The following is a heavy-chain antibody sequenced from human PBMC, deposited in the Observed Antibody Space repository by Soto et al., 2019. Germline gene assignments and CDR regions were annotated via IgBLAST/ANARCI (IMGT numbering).Heavy chain of an antibody. CDR3: ARDSGWYSSSWYFVF. D-gene: IGHD6-19*01. CDR1: GFTVSSNY. Sequence: EVQLVESGGGLVQPGGSLRLSCAASGFTVSSNYMSWVRQAPGKGLEWVSVIYSGGSTYYADTVKARFTISRLNSKNTLYLQMNSLSAEDPAVYYCARDSGWYSSSWYFVFWGRGTLVTVSS. V-gene: IGHV3-53*04. CDR2: IYSGGST. J-gene: IGHJ2*01.